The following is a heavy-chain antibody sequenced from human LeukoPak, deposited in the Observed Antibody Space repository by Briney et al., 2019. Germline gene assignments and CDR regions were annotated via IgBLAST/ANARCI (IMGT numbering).Heavy chain of an antibody. V-gene: IGHV3-33*01. CDR1: GFTFNTYA. CDR2: IWYDGSNK. CDR3: ARDSYSANDY. J-gene: IGHJ4*02. Sequence: GGSLRLSCAASGFTFNTYAMHWVRQAPGKGLEWVAVIWYDGSNKYYVDSLKGRFTISRDNSKNTLYLQMNSLRAEDTAVYYCARDSYSANDYWGQGTLVTVSS. D-gene: IGHD2-21*01.